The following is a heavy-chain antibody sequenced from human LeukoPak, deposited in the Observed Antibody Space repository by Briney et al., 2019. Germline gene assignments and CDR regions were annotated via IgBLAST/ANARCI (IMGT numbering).Heavy chain of an antibody. D-gene: IGHD6-25*01. J-gene: IGHJ5*02. CDR3: ARSSAFPTNWFDP. Sequence: ASVKVSCKASGGTFSSYAISWVRQAPGQGLEWMGGIIPIFATANYAQKFQGRVTITADESTSTAYMELSSLRSEDTAVYYCARSSAFPTNWFDPWGQGTLVTVSS. V-gene: IGHV1-69*01. CDR2: IIPIFATA. CDR1: GGTFSSYA.